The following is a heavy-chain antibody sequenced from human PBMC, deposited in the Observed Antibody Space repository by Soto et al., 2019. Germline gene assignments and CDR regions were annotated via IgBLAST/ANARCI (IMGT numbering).Heavy chain of an antibody. D-gene: IGHD5-12*01. Sequence: ASVKVSCKASGYTLTSYGISWVRQAPGQGLEWMGWISAYNGNTNYAQKLQGRVTMTTDTSTSTAYTELRSLRSDDTAVYYCARDIVATTAGYWGQGTLVTVSS. J-gene: IGHJ4*02. CDR1: GYTLTSYG. CDR2: ISAYNGNT. V-gene: IGHV1-18*01. CDR3: ARDIVATTAGY.